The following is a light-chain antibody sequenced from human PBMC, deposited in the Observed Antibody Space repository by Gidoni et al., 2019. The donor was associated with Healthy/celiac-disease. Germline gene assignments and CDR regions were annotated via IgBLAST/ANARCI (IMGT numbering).Light chain of an antibody. CDR1: QGISSY. V-gene: IGKV1-8*01. CDR2: AAS. J-gene: IGKJ3*01. CDR3: QQYYSYPPFT. Sequence: AIRMTQSPSSFSASTGDRVTITCRASQGISSYLAWYQQKPGKAPKLLIYAASTLQSGVPSRFSGSGSGTGFTLTISCLQSEDFATYYCQQYYSYPPFTFXPXTKVDIK.